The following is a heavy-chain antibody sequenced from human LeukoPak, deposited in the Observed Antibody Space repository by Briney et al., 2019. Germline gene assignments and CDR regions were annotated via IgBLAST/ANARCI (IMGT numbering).Heavy chain of an antibody. Sequence: ASVKVSCKASGYTFTSYDINWVRQATGQGLEWMGWMNPNSGNTGYAQKFQGRVTITADESTSTAYMELSSLRSEDTAVYYCASNTVYYYYYYMDVWGKGTTVTISS. CDR1: GYTFTSYD. CDR2: MNPNSGNT. V-gene: IGHV1-8*01. J-gene: IGHJ6*03. CDR3: ASNTVYYYYYYMDV. D-gene: IGHD4-17*01.